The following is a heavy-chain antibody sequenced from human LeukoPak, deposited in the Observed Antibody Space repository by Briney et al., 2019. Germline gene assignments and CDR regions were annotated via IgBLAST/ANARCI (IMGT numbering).Heavy chain of an antibody. V-gene: IGHV1-2*02. CDR2: INPNSGGT. Sequence: GASVKVSCKASGYTFTGYYMHWVRQAPGQGLERMGWINPNSGGTNYAQKFQGRVTMTRDTSISTAYMELSRLRSDDTAVYYCARVLRYCSGGNCYSGGLGYMDVWGKGTTVTISS. CDR1: GYTFTGYY. D-gene: IGHD2-15*01. CDR3: ARVLRYCSGGNCYSGGLGYMDV. J-gene: IGHJ6*03.